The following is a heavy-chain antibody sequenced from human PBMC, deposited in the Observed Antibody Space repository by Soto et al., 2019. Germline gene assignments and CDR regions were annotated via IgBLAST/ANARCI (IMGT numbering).Heavy chain of an antibody. D-gene: IGHD6-13*01. CDR1: GFTFSSYA. CDR2: ISGSGGTT. J-gene: IGHJ5*02. CDR3: AKNVRAAAMYNWFDP. Sequence: EVQLLESGGGLVQPGGSLRLSCTGSGFTFSSYAMNWVRQAPGKGLECVSTISGSGGTTYYADSVKGRFTISRDNSKNTLYLQMSSLRAEDTAVYYCAKNVRAAAMYNWFDPWGQGTLVTVSS. V-gene: IGHV3-23*01.